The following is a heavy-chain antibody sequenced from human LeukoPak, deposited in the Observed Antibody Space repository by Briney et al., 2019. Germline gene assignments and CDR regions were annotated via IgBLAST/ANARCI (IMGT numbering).Heavy chain of an antibody. CDR3: AREKQSSIAARRRGGNWFDP. CDR2: IYHSGST. CDR1: GGSISSGGYY. Sequence: SETLSLTCTVSGGSISSGGYYWSWIRQPPGKGLEWIGYIYHSGSTYYNPSLKSRVTMSVDTSKNQFSLKLSSVTAADTAVYYCAREKQSSIAARRRGGNWFDPWGQGTLVTVSS. V-gene: IGHV4-30-2*01. J-gene: IGHJ5*02. D-gene: IGHD6-6*01.